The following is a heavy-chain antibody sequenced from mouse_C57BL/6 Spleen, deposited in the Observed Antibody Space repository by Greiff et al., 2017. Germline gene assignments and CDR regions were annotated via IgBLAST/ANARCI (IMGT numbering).Heavy chain of an antibody. CDR2: INPNNGGT. CDR1: GYTFTDYY. CDR3: ARHWDDY. V-gene: IGHV1-26*01. D-gene: IGHD4-1*01. Sequence: EVQLQQSGPELVKPGASVKISCKASGYTFTDYYMNWVKQSHGKSLEWIGDINPNNGGTSYNQKFKGKATLTVDKSSSTAYMELRSLTSEDSAVXYCARHWDDYWGQGTTLTVSS. J-gene: IGHJ2*01.